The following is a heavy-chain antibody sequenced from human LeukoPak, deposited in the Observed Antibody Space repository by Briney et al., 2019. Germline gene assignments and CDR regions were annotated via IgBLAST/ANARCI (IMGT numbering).Heavy chain of an antibody. CDR3: AKDSYCSGGSCYGDYGEWDWLDL. J-gene: IGHJ5*02. Sequence: GGSLRLSCAASGFTFSSYAMSWVRQAPGKGREWVSAISGSGGSTYHADSVKGRVTIARDNSKHPLYLQMNNQRAEGTAVYYCAKDSYCSGGSCYGDYGEWDWLDLWGQGTLVSVSS. V-gene: IGHV3-23*01. D-gene: IGHD2-15*01. CDR1: GFTFSSYA. CDR2: ISGSGGST.